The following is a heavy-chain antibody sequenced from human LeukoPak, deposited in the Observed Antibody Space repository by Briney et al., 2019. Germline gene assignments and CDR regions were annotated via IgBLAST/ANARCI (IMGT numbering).Heavy chain of an antibody. CDR1: GFTFSSYW. Sequence: GGSLRLSCAASGFTFSSYWMSWVRQAPGKGLEWVANIKQDGSEKYYVDSVKGRFTISRDNAKNSLYLQMNSLRAEDTAVYYCAREDDHPGYCSGGSCSETDYWGQGTLVTVSS. V-gene: IGHV3-7*01. CDR3: AREDDHPGYCSGGSCSETDY. J-gene: IGHJ4*02. CDR2: IKQDGSEK. D-gene: IGHD2-15*01.